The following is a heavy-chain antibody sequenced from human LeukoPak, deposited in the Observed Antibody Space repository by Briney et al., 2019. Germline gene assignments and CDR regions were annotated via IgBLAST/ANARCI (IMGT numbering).Heavy chain of an antibody. J-gene: IGHJ4*02. Sequence: GGSLRLSCEASGFTFSNYWMTWVRQSPGKGLEWVANIKQDGSDKYYMDSVRGRFTISRDNAKNSLHLQMNSLGAEDTAVYYCARDFTWTGGYFDYWGQGTLVTVSS. V-gene: IGHV3-7*01. CDR1: GFTFSNYW. D-gene: IGHD1-14*01. CDR2: IKQDGSDK. CDR3: ARDFTWTGGYFDY.